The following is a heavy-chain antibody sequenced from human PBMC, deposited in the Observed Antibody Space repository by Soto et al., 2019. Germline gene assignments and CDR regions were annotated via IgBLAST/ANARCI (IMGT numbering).Heavy chain of an antibody. CDR2: INAGNGNT. J-gene: IGHJ4*02. V-gene: IGHV1-3*01. CDR3: ARDLGGWTDY. CDR1: GYTFTSYA. D-gene: IGHD6-19*01. Sequence: QVQLVQSGAEVKKPGASVKVSCKASGYTFTSYAMQWVRQAPGQRLEWMGWINAGNGNTKYSQKLQGRVTITSDTSASTDYMELSSLRSEDTAVYYCARDLGGWTDYWGQGTLVTVSS.